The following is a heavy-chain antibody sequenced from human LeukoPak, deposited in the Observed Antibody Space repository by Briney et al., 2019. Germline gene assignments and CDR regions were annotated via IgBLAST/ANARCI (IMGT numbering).Heavy chain of an antibody. CDR1: GYTFTSYD. Sequence: ASVKVSCKASGYTFTSYDINWVRQATGQGLEWMGWMNPNSGNTGYAQEFQGRVTMTRNTSISTAYMELSSLRSEDTAVYYCARGTAAAVAYYFDYWGQGTLVTVSS. CDR3: ARGTAAAVAYYFDY. V-gene: IGHV1-8*01. J-gene: IGHJ4*02. D-gene: IGHD6-13*01. CDR2: MNPNSGNT.